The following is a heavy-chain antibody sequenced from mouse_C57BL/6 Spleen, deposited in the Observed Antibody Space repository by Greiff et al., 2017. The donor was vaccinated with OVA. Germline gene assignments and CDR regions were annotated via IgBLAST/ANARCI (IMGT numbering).Heavy chain of an antibody. CDR3: TRDSYYSNYERCAY. CDR1: GFTFSSYA. D-gene: IGHD2-5*01. Sequence: EVMLVESGEGLVKPGGSLKLSCAASGFTFSSYAMSWVRQTPEKRLEWVAYISSGGDYIYYADTVKGRFTISRDNARNTLYLQMSSLKSEDTAMYYCTRDSYYSNYERCAYWGQGTLVTVSA. V-gene: IGHV5-9-1*02. CDR2: ISSGGDYI. J-gene: IGHJ3*01.